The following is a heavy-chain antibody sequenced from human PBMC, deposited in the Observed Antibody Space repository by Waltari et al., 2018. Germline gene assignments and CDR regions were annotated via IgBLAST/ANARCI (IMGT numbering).Heavy chain of an antibody. CDR3: AKDSSGWQFYGMDV. Sequence: QEQLVESGAGVVQPGRSLRLSCAASAFTFSIYGMHWVRQAPGKGWGGVELFSCDGTKQDYAESVKGRFTISRDNSKNTLYLQMNSLRAKDTAVYYCAKDSSGWQFYGMDVWGQGTTVTVS. V-gene: IGHV3-30*18. J-gene: IGHJ6*02. CDR1: AFTFSIYG. D-gene: IGHD6-19*01. CDR2: FSCDGTKQ.